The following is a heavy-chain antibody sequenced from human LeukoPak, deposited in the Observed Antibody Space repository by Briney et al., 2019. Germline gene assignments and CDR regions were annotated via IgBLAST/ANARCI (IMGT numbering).Heavy chain of an antibody. V-gene: IGHV3-30*03. CDR1: GFTFSNYG. D-gene: IGHD3-22*01. J-gene: IGHJ6*02. CDR2: ISYDGNNQ. CDR3: ARSYTNYYDSSGYYYNYGMDV. Sequence: PGRSLRLSCAASGFTFSNYGMHWVRQAPGKGLEWVAFISYDGNNQYYADSVKGRFTISRDNSKNTVYMEMNSLRAEDTAVYYCARSYTNYYDSSGYYYNYGMDVWGQGTTVTVSS.